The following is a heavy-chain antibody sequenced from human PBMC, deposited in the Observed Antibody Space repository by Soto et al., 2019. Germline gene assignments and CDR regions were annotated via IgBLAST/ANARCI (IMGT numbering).Heavy chain of an antibody. CDR1: GGSFGGYY. J-gene: IGHJ4*02. V-gene: IGHV4-34*01. CDR2: INHSGST. CDR3: ARDKITGLFDY. D-gene: IGHD2-8*02. Sequence: SETLSLTCAVYGGSFGGYYGSWIRQPPGKGLEWIGEINHSGSTNYNPSLKSRVTISVDTSKNQFSLKLTSVTAADTAMYYCARDKITGLFDYWGQGTLVTVSS.